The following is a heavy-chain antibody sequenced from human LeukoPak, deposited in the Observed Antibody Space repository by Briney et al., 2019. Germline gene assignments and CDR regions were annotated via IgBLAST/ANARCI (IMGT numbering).Heavy chain of an antibody. D-gene: IGHD2-2*01. CDR2: IYSGGST. V-gene: IGHV3-66*01. J-gene: IGHJ4*02. Sequence: PGGSLRLSCAAFGFTVSSNYMSWVRQAPGKGLEWVSVIYSGGSTYYADSVKGRFTISRDNSKNTLYLQMNSLRAEDTAVYYCARYCSSTSCFRPFDYWGQGTLVTVSS. CDR3: ARYCSSTSCFRPFDY. CDR1: GFTVSSNY.